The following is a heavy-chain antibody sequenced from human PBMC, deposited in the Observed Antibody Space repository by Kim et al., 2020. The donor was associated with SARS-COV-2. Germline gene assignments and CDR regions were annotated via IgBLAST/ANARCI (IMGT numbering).Heavy chain of an antibody. CDR1: GFTFSNYA. CDR2: ISAGGSS. Sequence: GGSLRLSCAASGFTFSNYAMAWVRQAPGKGLERVSTISAGGSSYYADSVKRRFTISRDNSRDTLYLQMNSLRAEDTAVYYCAKGYYNSGTSRGMDVWGQGTTVTVSS. CDR3: AKGYYNSGTSRGMDV. J-gene: IGHJ6*02. D-gene: IGHD3-10*01. V-gene: IGHV3-23*01.